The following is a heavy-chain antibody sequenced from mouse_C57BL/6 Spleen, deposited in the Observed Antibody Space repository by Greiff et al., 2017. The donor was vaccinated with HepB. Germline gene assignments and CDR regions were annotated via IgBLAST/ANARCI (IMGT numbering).Heavy chain of an antibody. CDR1: GFTFSSYA. CDR2: ISDGGSYT. D-gene: IGHD1-1*01. V-gene: IGHV5-4*01. J-gene: IGHJ4*01. Sequence: EVMLVESGGGLVKPGGSLKLSCAASGFTFSSYAMSWVRQTPEKRLEWVATISDGGSYTYYPDNVKGRFTISRDNAKNNLYLQMSHLKSEDTAMYYCARDEDTTVVANAMDYWGQGTSVTVSS. CDR3: ARDEDTTVVANAMDY.